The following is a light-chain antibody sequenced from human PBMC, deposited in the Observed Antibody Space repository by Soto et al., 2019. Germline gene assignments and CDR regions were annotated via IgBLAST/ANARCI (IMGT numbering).Light chain of an antibody. V-gene: IGKV3D-15*01. CDR3: QQYNYWPRT. CDR1: QTVGSN. Sequence: EIVMTQSPATLSVSPGERATLSCRASQTVGSNLSWYQQKRGQAPRLLIYDASTRATGIPARFIGSGSGTDFTLTISSLQSEDFALYYCQQYNYWPRTFGQGSKLEIK. J-gene: IGKJ2*01. CDR2: DAS.